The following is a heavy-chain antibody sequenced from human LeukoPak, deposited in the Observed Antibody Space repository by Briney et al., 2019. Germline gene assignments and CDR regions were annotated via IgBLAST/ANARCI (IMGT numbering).Heavy chain of an antibody. Sequence: ASVKVSCKASGYTFTGYYMHWVRQAPGQGPEWMGWINPNSGGTNYAQKFQGRVTMTRDTSISTAYMELSRLRSDDTAVYYCARVVGRSIAARPTPIFDYWGQGTLVTVSS. V-gene: IGHV1-2*02. CDR2: INPNSGGT. D-gene: IGHD6-6*01. CDR1: GYTFTGYY. CDR3: ARVVGRSIAARPTPIFDY. J-gene: IGHJ4*02.